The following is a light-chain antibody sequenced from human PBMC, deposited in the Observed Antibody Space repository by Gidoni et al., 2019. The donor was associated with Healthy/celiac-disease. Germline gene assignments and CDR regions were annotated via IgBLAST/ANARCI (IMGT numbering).Light chain of an antibody. J-gene: IGLJ2*01. V-gene: IGLV3-19*01. CDR3: NSRDSSGNHPVV. CDR1: SLRSYY. CDR2: GKN. Sequence: SSELTQDPAVSVALGQTVRITCQGDSLRSYYASWYQQKPGQAPVLVIYGKNNRPSGIPDRFSSSSSGNTASLTITGAQAEDEADYYCNSRDSSGNHPVVFGGRTKLTVL.